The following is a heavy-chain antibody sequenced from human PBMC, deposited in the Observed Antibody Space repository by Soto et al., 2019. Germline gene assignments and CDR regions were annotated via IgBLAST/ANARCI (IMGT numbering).Heavy chain of an antibody. J-gene: IGHJ4*02. Sequence: QVQLVQSGAEVKKPGSSVKVSCKASGGTFSSYAISWVRQAPGQGLDWMGGLIPILGTANYAQKFQGRVKITADKSTSTAYMELSSLRSEDTAVYYCARTSAPYCSGGSCPSFGYWGQGTLVTVSS. CDR3: ARTSAPYCSGGSCPSFGY. CDR2: LIPILGTA. D-gene: IGHD2-15*01. CDR1: GGTFSSYA. V-gene: IGHV1-69*06.